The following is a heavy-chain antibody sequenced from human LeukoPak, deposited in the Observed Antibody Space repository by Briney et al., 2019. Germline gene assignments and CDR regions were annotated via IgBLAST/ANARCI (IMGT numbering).Heavy chain of an antibody. CDR3: ARIEPKWLHLDY. Sequence: ASVTVSCKASGYTFTDYHIHWVRQAPGQGLEWMGWINPKSGDTDYLQKFQGRLTVTRDTSISTAYMELSRLTSDDTAMYYCARIEPKWLHLDYWGQGALVTVSS. D-gene: IGHD5-24*01. J-gene: IGHJ4*02. CDR1: GYTFTDYH. V-gene: IGHV1-2*02. CDR2: INPKSGDT.